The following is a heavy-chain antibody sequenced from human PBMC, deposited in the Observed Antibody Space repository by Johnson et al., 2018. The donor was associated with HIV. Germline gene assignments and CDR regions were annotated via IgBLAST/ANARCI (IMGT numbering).Heavy chain of an antibody. D-gene: IGHD3-22*01. V-gene: IGHV3-30-3*01. Sequence: QVQLVESGGGVVQPGTSLRLSCAASGFTFSSFAMHWVRQAPGKGLEWMAFISYDVSNKYFTDSVRGRFTISRDNSKNTLFLQMNSLRAEDTAVYYCVRRFYDSSALDIWGQGTLVTVSS. CDR1: GFTFSSFA. CDR2: ISYDVSNK. J-gene: IGHJ3*02. CDR3: VRRFYDSSALDI.